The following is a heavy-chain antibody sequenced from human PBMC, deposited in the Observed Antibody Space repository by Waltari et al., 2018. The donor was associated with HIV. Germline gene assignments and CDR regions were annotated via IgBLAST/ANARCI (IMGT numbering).Heavy chain of an antibody. CDR1: GFTSSNSW. Sequence: EVKLVESGGRLVQPRGSLRISCVASGFTSSNSWMHWVRQAPGKGLVWISRVSSDGNSTVYADSVKGRFTISRDNAKNTLFLQMNSLRVEDTAVYFCARSLYYDFWSAYPPDYWGQGTRVTVSS. V-gene: IGHV3-74*03. J-gene: IGHJ4*02. CDR2: VSSDGNST. D-gene: IGHD3-3*01. CDR3: ARSLYYDFWSAYPPDY.